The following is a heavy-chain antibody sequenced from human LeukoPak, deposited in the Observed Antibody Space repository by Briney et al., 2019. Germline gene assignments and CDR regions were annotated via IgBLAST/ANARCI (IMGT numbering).Heavy chain of an antibody. CDR1: GFHFSSHG. CDR3: ARGGYSSSWTARGYYYYYMDV. J-gene: IGHJ6*03. Sequence: GGPLRLSCAASGFHFSSHGMHWLRQAPGKGLEWVAVIWYDGNNKYYADSVKGRFTISRDNSKITLYLQMNSLRAEDTAVYYCARGGYSSSWTARGYYYYYMDVWGKGTTVTVSS. D-gene: IGHD6-13*01. CDR2: IWYDGNNK. V-gene: IGHV3-33*01.